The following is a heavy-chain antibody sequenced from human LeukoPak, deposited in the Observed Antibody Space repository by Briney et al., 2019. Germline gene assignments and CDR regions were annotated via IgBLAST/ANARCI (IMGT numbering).Heavy chain of an antibody. V-gene: IGHV4-59*11. CDR3: ARFGVDYDMDV. CDR1: GGSISGHY. CDR2: IHYSGRP. J-gene: IGHJ6*02. D-gene: IGHD3-16*01. Sequence: SETLSLTCTVSGGSISGHYWTWIRQPLGKGLEWIGQIHYSGRPDYNPALKSRVTISVDTSKSQLSLKVTSVTGADTAVYYCARFGVDYDMDVWGQGTTVTVSS.